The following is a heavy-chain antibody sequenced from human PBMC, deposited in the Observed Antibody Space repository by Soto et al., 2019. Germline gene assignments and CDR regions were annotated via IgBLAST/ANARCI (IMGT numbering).Heavy chain of an antibody. D-gene: IGHD3-16*01. V-gene: IGHV1-18*01. CDR1: GYIFVNYG. CDR2: SSPYSGNT. CDR3: AMVDNYVTPTPQDV. J-gene: IGHJ6*02. Sequence: QVQLVQSGDEVRMPGSSVKVSCKASGYIFVNYGISWVRQAPGQGVEWMGWSSPYSGNTHYASKVQGRLTMTTDTSTSTAYMDLGSLTSDDSAVYYCAMVDNYVTPTPQDVWGQGTTVTVSS.